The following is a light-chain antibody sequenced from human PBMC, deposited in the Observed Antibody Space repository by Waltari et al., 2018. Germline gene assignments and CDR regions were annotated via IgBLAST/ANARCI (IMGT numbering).Light chain of an antibody. CDR2: AAS. CDR1: QRIGKY. V-gene: IGKV3-20*01. CDR3: QNHERLPAT. J-gene: IGKJ1*01. Sequence: EIVLTQSPGTLSFSPGESPTLSCRASQRIGKYLVWYQQKPGQAPRLLIYAASSRATGVPDRFSGSGSGTDFSLTISRLEPEDFAVYYCQNHERLPATFGQGTKVEIK.